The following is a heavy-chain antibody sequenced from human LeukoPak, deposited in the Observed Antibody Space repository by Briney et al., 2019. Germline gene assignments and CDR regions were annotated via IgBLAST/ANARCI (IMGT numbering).Heavy chain of an antibody. V-gene: IGHV3-30-3*01. Sequence: QPGRSLRLSCAASGFTFSSYAMHWVRQAPGKGLEWVAVISYDGSNKYYADSVKGRFTISRDNAKNSLYLQMNSLRVEDTAVYYCARGRTLLWFGELSQYYFDYWGQGTLVTVSS. CDR3: ARGRTLLWFGELSQYYFDY. J-gene: IGHJ4*02. CDR1: GFTFSSYA. CDR2: ISYDGSNK. D-gene: IGHD3-10*01.